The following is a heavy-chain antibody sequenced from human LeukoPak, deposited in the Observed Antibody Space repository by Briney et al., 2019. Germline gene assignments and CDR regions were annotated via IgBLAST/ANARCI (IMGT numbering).Heavy chain of an antibody. V-gene: IGHV3-21*04. Sequence: GGSPTLSCAASGFTFSSYSMNWVRQAPGKGLEWVSSISSSSSYIYYADSVKGRFTISRDNAKNSLYLKMNSLSAEATAVYYCARLRAVAATVVCDYGGEKPVVSVLS. CDR1: GFTFSSYS. D-gene: IGHD6-19*01. CDR3: ARLRAVAATVVCDY. J-gene: IGHJ4*02. CDR2: ISSSSSYI.